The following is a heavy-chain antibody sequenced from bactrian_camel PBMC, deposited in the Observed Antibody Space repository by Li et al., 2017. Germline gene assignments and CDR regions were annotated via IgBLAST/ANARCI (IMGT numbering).Heavy chain of an antibody. D-gene: IGHD5*01. Sequence: HVQLVESGGGSVQAGGSLRLSCAASEYIGRVHSMAWFRQAPGKEREGVARIATGSGNTYYADSVKGRFTISRDNAKNTLYLQLNSLTREDSAMYYCTRETQWVGYHEFAEYWGQGTQVTVS. V-gene: IGHV3S54*01. CDR3: TRETQWVGYHEFAEY. J-gene: IGHJ4*01. CDR1: EYIGRVHS. CDR2: IATGSGNT.